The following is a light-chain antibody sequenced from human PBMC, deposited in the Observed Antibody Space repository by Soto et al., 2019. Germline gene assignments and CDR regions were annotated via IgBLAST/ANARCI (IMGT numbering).Light chain of an antibody. CDR3: QQYNNWPPLT. J-gene: IGKJ4*01. CDR2: GAS. Sequence: EIVMKQSPATLSVSPGERATLSCRASQSVSSNLAWYQQKPGQAPRLLIYGASTRATGIPARFSGSGSGTEFTLTISSLHSEYFAVYYCQQYNNWPPLTFGGGTKVEIK. CDR1: QSVSSN. V-gene: IGKV3-15*01.